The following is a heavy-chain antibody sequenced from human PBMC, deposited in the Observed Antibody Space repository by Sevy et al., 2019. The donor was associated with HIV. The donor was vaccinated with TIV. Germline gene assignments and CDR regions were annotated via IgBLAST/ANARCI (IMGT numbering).Heavy chain of an antibody. Sequence: ASVKVSCKASGYTFTGYYMHWVRQAPGQGLEWMGWINPNSGGTNYAQKFQGRVTMTRDTSISTAYMELSRLRSDDTAVYYCARDRAGSSCWALYRFDPWGHGTLVTVSS. CDR1: GYTFTGYY. CDR2: INPNSGGT. J-gene: IGHJ5*02. D-gene: IGHD6-13*01. V-gene: IGHV1-2*02. CDR3: ARDRAGSSCWALYRFDP.